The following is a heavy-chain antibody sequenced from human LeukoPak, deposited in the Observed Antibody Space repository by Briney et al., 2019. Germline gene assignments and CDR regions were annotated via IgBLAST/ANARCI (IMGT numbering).Heavy chain of an antibody. D-gene: IGHD5-18*01. V-gene: IGHV1-46*01. CDR1: GYTFSSYY. CDR3: ARGGYNYGSFDY. CDR2: INPSGGST. Sequence: ASVKVSFKASGYTFSSYYIHWVRQAPGQGLEWMGIINPSGGSTNYAQKFQGRVSMTRDTSTSTVYMELSSLRSEDTAVHYCARGGYNYGSFDYWGQGTLVTVSS. J-gene: IGHJ4*02.